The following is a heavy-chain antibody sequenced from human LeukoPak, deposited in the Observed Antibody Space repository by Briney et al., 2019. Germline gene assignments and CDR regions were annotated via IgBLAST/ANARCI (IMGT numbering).Heavy chain of an antibody. CDR3: ARDLRVVITGSFDS. CDR2: ISGSGGST. J-gene: IGHJ4*02. D-gene: IGHD3-22*01. V-gene: IGHV3-23*01. Sequence: PGGSLRLSCAASGFTFSSYAMTWVRQAPGKGLEWVSGISGSGGSTYYADSVKGRFTISRDNAKNSLYLQMNSLRAEDTALYYCARDLRVVITGSFDSWGQGTLVTVSS. CDR1: GFTFSSYA.